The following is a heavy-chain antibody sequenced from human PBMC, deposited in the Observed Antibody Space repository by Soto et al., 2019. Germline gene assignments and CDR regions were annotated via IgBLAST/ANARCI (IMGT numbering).Heavy chain of an antibody. J-gene: IGHJ4*02. V-gene: IGHV4-39*01. D-gene: IGHD2-15*01. CDR1: GGSISSSSYY. CDR2: IYYSGST. CDR3: AKYSIRNQGLYYFDY. Sequence: PSETLSLTCTVSGGSISSSSYYWGWIRQPPGKGLEWIGSIYYSGSTYYNPSLKSRVTISVDTSKNQFSLKLSSATAADTAVYYCAKYSIRNQGLYYFDYWGLGALVTVSS.